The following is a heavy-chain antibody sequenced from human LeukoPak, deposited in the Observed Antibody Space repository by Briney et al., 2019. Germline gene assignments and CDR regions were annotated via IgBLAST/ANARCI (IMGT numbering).Heavy chain of an antibody. D-gene: IGHD1-26*01. CDR1: GYSFTNYW. Sequence: GESLKISCKGSGYSFTNYWIGWVRQMPGKGLEWMGIIFPGDSDTRYSPSFQDQVTISADKSISTAYLQWSSLKASDTTMYYCARHGGVGATRWGFAPWGQGTLVTVSS. CDR3: ARHGGVGATRWGFAP. CDR2: IFPGDSDT. V-gene: IGHV5-51*01. J-gene: IGHJ5*02.